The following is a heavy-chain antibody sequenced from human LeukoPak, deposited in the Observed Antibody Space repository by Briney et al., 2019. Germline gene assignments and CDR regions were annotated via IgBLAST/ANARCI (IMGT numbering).Heavy chain of an antibody. Sequence: GGSLRLSCAASGFTFSSYRMNWVRQAPGKGLEWVGFIRSKAYGGTTEYAASVKGRFTISRDDSKSIAYLQMNSLKTEDTAVYYCARTPYDYGDYGWFDPWGQGTLVTVSS. CDR3: ARTPYDYGDYGWFDP. V-gene: IGHV3-49*04. CDR2: IRSKAYGGTT. CDR1: GFTFSSYR. J-gene: IGHJ5*02. D-gene: IGHD4-17*01.